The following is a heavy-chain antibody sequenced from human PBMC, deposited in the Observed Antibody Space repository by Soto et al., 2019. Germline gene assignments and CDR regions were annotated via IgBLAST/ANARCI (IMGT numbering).Heavy chain of an antibody. Sequence: QVQLVESGGGVVQPGRSLRLSCAASGFTFSDYALHWVRQAPGKGLEWVAVISYDGSNKYYADSVKGRFTVSRDNSKNTLYLQMNSLRAEETAVYYCAIERSHSSSPYFEYWGQGTLVTVSS. CDR2: ISYDGSNK. CDR1: GFTFSDYA. CDR3: AIERSHSSSPYFEY. V-gene: IGHV3-30*14. J-gene: IGHJ4*02. D-gene: IGHD6-6*01.